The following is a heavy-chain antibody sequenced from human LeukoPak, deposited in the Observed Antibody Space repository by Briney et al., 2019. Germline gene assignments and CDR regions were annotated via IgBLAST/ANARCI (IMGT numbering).Heavy chain of an antibody. CDR2: IIPIFGTA. J-gene: IGHJ3*02. Sequence: SVKVSCKASGYTFTSYGISWVRQAPGQGLEWMGGIIPIFGTANYAQKFQGRVTITADKSTSTAYMELSSLRSEDTAVYYCARDPPGRYYDSSGYPNDAFDIWGQGTMVTVSS. CDR1: GYTFTSYG. D-gene: IGHD3-22*01. V-gene: IGHV1-69*06. CDR3: ARDPPGRYYDSSGYPNDAFDI.